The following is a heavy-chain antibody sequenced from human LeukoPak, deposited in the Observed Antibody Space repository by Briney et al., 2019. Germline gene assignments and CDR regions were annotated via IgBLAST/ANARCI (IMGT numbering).Heavy chain of an antibody. V-gene: IGHV5-51*01. Sequence: GESLNISCKGSGYTFISYWIGWVRQMRGKGLEWMGIIYPGDSDTRYSPSFRGQVTISADKSINTAYLQWSSLKASDTAMYYCARPDDYGGKPAAFDIWGQGTMVTVSS. D-gene: IGHD4-23*01. CDR3: ARPDDYGGKPAAFDI. CDR1: GYTFISYW. J-gene: IGHJ3*02. CDR2: IYPGDSDT.